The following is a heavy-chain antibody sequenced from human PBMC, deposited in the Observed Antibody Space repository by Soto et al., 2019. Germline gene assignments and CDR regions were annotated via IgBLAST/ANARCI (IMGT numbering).Heavy chain of an antibody. CDR1: GFTFSSYA. CDR2: ISGSGGST. D-gene: IGHD3-9*01. CDR3: ARWAYYDILTGLRQDY. J-gene: IGHJ4*02. V-gene: IGHV3-23*01. Sequence: GGSLRLSCAASGFTFSSYAMSWVRQAPGKGLEWVSAISGSGGSTYYADSVKGRFTISRDNSKNTLYLQMNSLRAEDTAVYYCARWAYYDILTGLRQDYWGQGTLVTVSS.